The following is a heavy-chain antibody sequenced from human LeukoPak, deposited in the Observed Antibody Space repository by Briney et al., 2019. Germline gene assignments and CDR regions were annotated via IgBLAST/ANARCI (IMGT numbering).Heavy chain of an antibody. CDR1: GFTFDDYA. Sequence: PGGSLRLSCAASGFTFDDYAMHWVRQAPGKGLEWVSDISWNSGSIGYADSVKGRFTISRDNAKNSLYLQMNSLRAEDTALYYCAKGRNPGYSSGWYDYWGQGTLVTVSS. V-gene: IGHV3-9*01. D-gene: IGHD6-19*01. CDR3: AKGRNPGYSSGWYDY. CDR2: ISWNSGSI. J-gene: IGHJ4*02.